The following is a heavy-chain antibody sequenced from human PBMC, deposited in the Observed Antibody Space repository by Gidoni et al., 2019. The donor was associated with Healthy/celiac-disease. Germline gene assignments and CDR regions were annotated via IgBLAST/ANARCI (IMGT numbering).Heavy chain of an antibody. V-gene: IGHV1-46*01. CDR1: GYTFTRYY. Sequence: QVQLVQSGAEVKKPGASLTVSCQASGYTFTRYYMHWVRQAPGQGLEWMGIINPSGGSTSYAQKFQGRVTMTRDTSTSTVYMELSSLRSGDTAVYYCARAGTTVTTRIFDYWGQGTLVTVSS. CDR2: INPSGGST. CDR3: ARAGTTVTTRIFDY. J-gene: IGHJ4*02. D-gene: IGHD4-4*01.